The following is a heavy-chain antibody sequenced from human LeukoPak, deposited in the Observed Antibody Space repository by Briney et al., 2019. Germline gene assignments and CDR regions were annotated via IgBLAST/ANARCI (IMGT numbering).Heavy chain of an antibody. CDR3: AKVMDSLGYCTGGVCYRAIDF. J-gene: IGHJ4*02. V-gene: IGHV3-23*01. D-gene: IGHD2-8*02. CDR1: GFTFSSYA. Sequence: RGGSLRLSCAASGFTFSSYAMSWVRQAPGKGLEWVSAISGSGGNTYYADSVKGRFTIAGDNSRNTLYLQMNSLRAEDTAVYYCAKVMDSLGYCTGGVCYRAIDFWGQGTLVTVSS. CDR2: ISGSGGNT.